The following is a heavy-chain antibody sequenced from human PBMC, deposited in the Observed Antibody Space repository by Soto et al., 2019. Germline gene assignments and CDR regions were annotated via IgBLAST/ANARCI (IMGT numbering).Heavy chain of an antibody. Sequence: EVQLVESGGGLVQPGGSLRLSCAASGFTFSSYSMNWVRQAPGKGLEWVSYISSSSSTIYYADSVKGRFTISRDNAKNSLYLQMNSRRDEDTAVYYCAREGYSSSWYVDYWGQGTLVTVSS. D-gene: IGHD6-13*01. J-gene: IGHJ4*02. CDR1: GFTFSSYS. V-gene: IGHV3-48*02. CDR3: AREGYSSSWYVDY. CDR2: ISSSSSTI.